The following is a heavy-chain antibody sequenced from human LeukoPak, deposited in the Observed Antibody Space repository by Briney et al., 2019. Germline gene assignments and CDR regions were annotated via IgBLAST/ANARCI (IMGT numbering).Heavy chain of an antibody. D-gene: IGHD3-22*01. Sequence: PGGSLRLSCAASGFPFTSYAMSWVRQAPGKGLEWVSVISDSGDSTYYADSVKGRITVSRDNSKNTLYLQMNSLRAEDTAVYSXXXGLGGDYDSSGYYSVAFDYWGQGTLVTVSS. CDR2: ISDSGDST. CDR3: XXGLGGDYDSSGYYSVAFDY. V-gene: IGHV3-23*01. CDR1: GFPFTSYA. J-gene: IGHJ4*02.